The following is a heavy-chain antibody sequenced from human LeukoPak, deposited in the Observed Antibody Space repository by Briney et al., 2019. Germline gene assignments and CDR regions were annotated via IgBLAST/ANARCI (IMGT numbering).Heavy chain of an antibody. CDR2: INLSGST. D-gene: IGHD3-22*01. CDR1: GGSFSGYY. J-gene: IGHJ4*02. Sequence: PSETLSLTCAVYGGSFSGYYWSWIRQPPGKGLEWIGEINLSGSTNYNPSPKSRVTISVDTSKNQFSLKLSSVTAADTAVYYCARAPGYYDSSGYLPHYFDYWGQGTLVTVSS. V-gene: IGHV4-34*01. CDR3: ARAPGYYDSSGYLPHYFDY.